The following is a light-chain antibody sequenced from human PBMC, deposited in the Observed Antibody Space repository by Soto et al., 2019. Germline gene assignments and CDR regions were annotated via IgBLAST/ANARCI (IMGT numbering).Light chain of an antibody. J-gene: IGKJ5*01. Sequence: DIQMTQSPSSLSASVGDRVTITCRASQSISSYLNWYQQKPGKAXKLLIYAASSLQSGVPSRFSGSGSGTDFTLTISSLQPEDFANYYCQQSYSTPGITFGQGTRLEIK. V-gene: IGKV1-39*01. CDR2: AAS. CDR1: QSISSY. CDR3: QQSYSTPGIT.